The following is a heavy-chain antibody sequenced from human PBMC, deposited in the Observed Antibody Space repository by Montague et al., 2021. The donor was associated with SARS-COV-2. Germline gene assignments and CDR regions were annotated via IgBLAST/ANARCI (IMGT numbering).Heavy chain of an antibody. Sequence: SETLSLTCTVSGDSISGYYWNWIRQPAGKALDWIGRIYTRGTTDYNPSLKIRVTMSVDTSKNQISLKLNSVTAADTAIYFCARGSWFGGFFWGQGTLVAVSS. J-gene: IGHJ4*02. CDR2: IYTRGTT. CDR3: ARGSWFGGFF. V-gene: IGHV4-4*07. D-gene: IGHD3-10*01. CDR1: GDSISGYY.